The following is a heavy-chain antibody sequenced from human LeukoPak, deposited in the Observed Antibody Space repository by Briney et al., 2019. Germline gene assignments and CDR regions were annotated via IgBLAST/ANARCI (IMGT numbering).Heavy chain of an antibody. CDR2: IYYSGST. J-gene: IGHJ3*02. V-gene: IGHV4-59*01. CDR3: ATGRSGWYLSVTQWNAFDI. Sequence: SETLSLTCTVSGGSISSYYWSWIRQPPGKGLEWIGYIYYSGSTNYNPSLKSRVTISVDTSKNQFSLKLSSVTAADTAVYYCATGRSGWYLSVTQWNAFDIWGQGTMVTVSS. D-gene: IGHD6-19*01. CDR1: GGSISSYY.